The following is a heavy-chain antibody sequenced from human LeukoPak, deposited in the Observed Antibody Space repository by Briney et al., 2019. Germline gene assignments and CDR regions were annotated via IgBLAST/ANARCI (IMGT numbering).Heavy chain of an antibody. D-gene: IGHD5-24*01. Sequence: SETLSLTYTVSGGSISSYYWSWIRQHPGKGLEWIGYIYYSGSTYYNPSLKSRVTISVDTSKNQFSLKLSSVTAADTAVYYCARSGEMATIGYWGQGTLVTVSS. CDR2: IYYSGST. CDR3: ARSGEMATIGY. V-gene: IGHV4-59*06. J-gene: IGHJ4*02. CDR1: GGSISSYY.